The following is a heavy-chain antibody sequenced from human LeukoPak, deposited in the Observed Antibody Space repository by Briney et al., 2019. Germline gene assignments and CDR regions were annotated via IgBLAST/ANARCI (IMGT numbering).Heavy chain of an antibody. V-gene: IGHV4-61*08. CDR3: ARADWNDHYYMDV. Sequence: SETLSLTCTVSGGSISSGDYYWSWIRQPPGKGLEWIGYIYYSGSTNYNPSLKSRVTISVDTSKNQFSLKLSSVTAADTAVYYCARADWNDHYYMDVWGKGTTVTVSS. CDR1: GGSISSGDYY. J-gene: IGHJ6*03. CDR2: IYYSGST. D-gene: IGHD1-1*01.